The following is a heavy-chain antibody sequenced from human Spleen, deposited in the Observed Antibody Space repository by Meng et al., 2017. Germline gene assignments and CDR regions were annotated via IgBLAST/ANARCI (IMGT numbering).Heavy chain of an antibody. CDR2: IYSGGNT. V-gene: IGHV3-66*02. J-gene: IGHJ4*02. CDR3: ARDSVNDRAETGHYDSSGYYLEPFDY. D-gene: IGHD3-22*01. CDR1: GFSVSHNY. Sequence: GESLKISCAASGFSVSHNYMSWVRQAPGKGLEWVSVIYSGGNTYYADSVKGRFTISRDNSKNTVFLQINSLRAEDTAVYYCARDSVNDRAETGHYDSSGYYLEPFDYWGQGTLVTVSS.